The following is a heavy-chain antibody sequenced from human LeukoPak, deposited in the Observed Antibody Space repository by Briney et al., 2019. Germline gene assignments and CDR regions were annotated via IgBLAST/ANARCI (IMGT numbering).Heavy chain of an antibody. CDR1: GYTFTGYY. V-gene: IGHV1-2*02. J-gene: IGHJ3*02. D-gene: IGHD3-22*01. CDR3: ARELTMIVVAHAFDI. Sequence: ASVKVSCKASGYTFTGYYMHWVRQAPGQGLEWMGWINPNSGGPNYAQKFQGRVTMTRDTSISTAYMELSRLRSDDTAVYYCARELTMIVVAHAFDIWGQGTMVTVSS. CDR2: INPNSGGP.